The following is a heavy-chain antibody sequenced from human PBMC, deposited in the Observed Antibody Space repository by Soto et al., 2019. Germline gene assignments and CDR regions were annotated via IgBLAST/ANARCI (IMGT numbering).Heavy chain of an antibody. D-gene: IGHD4-17*01. CDR3: ARDRGDYGDYFFDY. CDR1: GFTLSSYA. Sequence: GGPLSLPCAASGFTLSSYAMSWVRQAPGKGLEWVSAISGSGASTYYADSVKGRFTISRDNSKNTLYLQMNSLRAEDTAVYYCARDRGDYGDYFFDYWGQGTLVTVSS. J-gene: IGHJ4*02. V-gene: IGHV3-23*01. CDR2: ISGSGAST.